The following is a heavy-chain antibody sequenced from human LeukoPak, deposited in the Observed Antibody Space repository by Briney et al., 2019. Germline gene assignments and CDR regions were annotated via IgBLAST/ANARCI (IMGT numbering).Heavy chain of an antibody. CDR1: GFTFSTYG. V-gene: IGHV3-23*01. CDR2: ISASGIAT. CDR3: ARDDWGFDY. Sequence: PGGSLRLSCAASGFTFSTYGMSWVRQAPGKGLEWVSAISASGIATYYTDSVKGRFTVSRDNSKDTLFLQMNSLRAEDTAVYYCARDDWGFDYWGQGTLVTVSS. D-gene: IGHD3-9*01. J-gene: IGHJ4*02.